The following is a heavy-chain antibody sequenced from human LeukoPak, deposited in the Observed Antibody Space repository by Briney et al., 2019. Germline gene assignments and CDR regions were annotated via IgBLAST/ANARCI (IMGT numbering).Heavy chain of an antibody. CDR2: ISGSGGST. CDR3: AKPYYDFWSGSSYYFDY. CDR1: GFTFSSHG. J-gene: IGHJ4*02. D-gene: IGHD3-3*01. Sequence: GGSLRLSCAASGFTFSSHGIHWVRQAPGKGLEWVSAISGSGGSTYYADSVKGRFTISRDNSKNTLYLQMNSLRAEDTAVYYCAKPYYDFWSGSSYYFDYWGQGTLVTVSS. V-gene: IGHV3-23*01.